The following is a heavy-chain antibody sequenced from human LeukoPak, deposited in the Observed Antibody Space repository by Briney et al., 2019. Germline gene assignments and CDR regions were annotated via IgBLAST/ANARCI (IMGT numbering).Heavy chain of an antibody. CDR3: ARVSYSRSYDYWYFDL. Sequence: PSQTLSLTCTVSGGSISSGSYYWSWIRQPAGKGLEWIGRIYTSGSTHYNPSLKSRVTISVDTSKNQFSLKLRSVTAADTAVYYCARVSYSRSYDYWYFDLWGRGTLVTVSS. CDR1: GGSISSGSYY. V-gene: IGHV4-61*02. J-gene: IGHJ2*01. CDR2: IYTSGST. D-gene: IGHD6-13*01.